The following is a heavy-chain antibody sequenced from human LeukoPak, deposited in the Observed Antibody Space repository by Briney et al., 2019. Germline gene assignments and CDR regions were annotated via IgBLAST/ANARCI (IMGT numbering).Heavy chain of an antibody. V-gene: IGHV3-23*01. D-gene: IGHD4/OR15-4a*01. CDR1: GFTFSGYA. Sequence: GGSLRLSCVASGFTFSGYAMSWVRQAPGKGLEWVAAINGGGSNTYYADSVKGRFTISRDNSKNMVYLQMNSLRADDTAVYYCAKTAVVITFRFDDWGQGALVTVSS. CDR3: AKTAVVITFRFDD. J-gene: IGHJ4*02. CDR2: INGGGSNT.